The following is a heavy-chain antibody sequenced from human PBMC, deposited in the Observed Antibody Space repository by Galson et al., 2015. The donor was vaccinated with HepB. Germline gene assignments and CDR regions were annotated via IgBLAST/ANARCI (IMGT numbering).Heavy chain of an antibody. CDR3: ARGDIVVVPAAKGYYYYGMDV. D-gene: IGHD2-2*01. V-gene: IGHV1-18*04. CDR1: GYTFTSYG. J-gene: IGHJ6*02. CDR2: ISAYNGNT. Sequence: SVKVSCKASGYTFTSYGISWVRQAPGQGLEWMGWISAYNGNTNYAQKLQGRVTMTTDTSTSTAYMELRSLRSDDTAVYYCARGDIVVVPAAKGYYYYGMDVWGQGTTVTVSS.